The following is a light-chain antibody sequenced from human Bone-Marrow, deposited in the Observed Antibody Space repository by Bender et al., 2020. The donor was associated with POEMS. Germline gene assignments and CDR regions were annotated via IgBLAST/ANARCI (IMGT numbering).Light chain of an antibody. V-gene: IGLV3-1*01. CDR3: HSAHRSGISL. Sequence: SFDLTQPPSVSVSPGQTAIITCSGDKLGERYVWWYQQKSGQSPVLIVYHDTKRPSGIPKRFSGSNSGNTATLTISGVQAEDEADYYCHSAHRSGISLFGGGTKLTVL. CDR1: KLGERY. J-gene: IGLJ3*02. CDR2: HDT.